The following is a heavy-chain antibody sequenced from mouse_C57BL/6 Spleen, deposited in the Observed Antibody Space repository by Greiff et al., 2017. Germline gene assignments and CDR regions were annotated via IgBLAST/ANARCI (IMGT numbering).Heavy chain of an antibody. CDR1: GFSLTSYG. J-gene: IGHJ1*03. Sequence: VKVVESGPGLVQPSQSLSITCTVSGFSLTSYGVHWVRQPPGKGLEWLGVIWSGGSTDYNAAFISRLSISKDNSKSQVFFKMNSLQADDTAIYYCATSGTGYFDVWGTGTTVTVSS. V-gene: IGHV2-4*01. CDR2: IWSGGST. D-gene: IGHD4-1*01. CDR3: ATSGTGYFDV.